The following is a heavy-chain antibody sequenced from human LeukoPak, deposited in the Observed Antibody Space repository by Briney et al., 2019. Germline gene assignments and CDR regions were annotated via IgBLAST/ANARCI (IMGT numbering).Heavy chain of an antibody. CDR1: GYTFTGYY. CDR2: INPNSGGT. CDR3: ARDSGIEVVQPATLRRHPNSYYGRDV. V-gene: IGHV1-2*02. Sequence: ASVKVSCKASGYTFTGYYMHWVRQAPGQGLEWMGWINPNSGGTNYAQKFQGRVTMTRDTSISTAYMELSRLRSDDTAVYYWARDSGIEVVQPATLRRHPNSYYGRDVWGQGTTV. J-gene: IGHJ6*02. D-gene: IGHD2-2*01.